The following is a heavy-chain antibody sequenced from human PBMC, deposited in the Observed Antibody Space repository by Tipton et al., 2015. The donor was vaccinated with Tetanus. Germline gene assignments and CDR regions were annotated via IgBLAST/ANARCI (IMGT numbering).Heavy chain of an antibody. D-gene: IGHD6-19*01. Sequence: SLRLSCAASGFTFSSYWMHWVRQAPGKGLVWVSRIDSDGSGTNYADSVKGRFTISRDNAKNTLYLQMNSLRAEDTAVYYCARAPSGDSRGWLTARTVGYWGQGTLVTVSS. J-gene: IGHJ4*02. CDR2: IDSDGSGT. CDR3: ARAPSGDSRGWLTARTVGY. V-gene: IGHV3-74*01. CDR1: GFTFSSYW.